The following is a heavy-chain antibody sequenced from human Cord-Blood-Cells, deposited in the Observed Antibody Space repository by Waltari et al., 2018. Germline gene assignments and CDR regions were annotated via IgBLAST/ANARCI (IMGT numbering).Heavy chain of an antibody. CDR3: ARALSVTIFGVVISAHDAFDI. Sequence: QLQLQESGPGLVKPSETLSLTCTVSGGSISSSSYYWGWIRHPPGKGLEWVGSIYYSGCTYYNPSLKSRVTISVDTSKNQFSLKLSSVTAADTAVYYCARALSVTIFGVVISAHDAFDIWGQGTMVTVSS. V-gene: IGHV4-39*01. J-gene: IGHJ3*02. CDR2: IYYSGCT. D-gene: IGHD3-3*01. CDR1: GGSISSSSYY.